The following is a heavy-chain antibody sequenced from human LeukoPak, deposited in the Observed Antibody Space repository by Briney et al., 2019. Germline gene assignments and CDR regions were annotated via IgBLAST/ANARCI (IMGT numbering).Heavy chain of an antibody. CDR3: ARDPLSSSWLPPLDY. J-gene: IGHJ4*02. CDR2: IYYSGST. CDR1: GGSISSSSYY. V-gene: IGHV4-39*07. Sequence: PSETLSLTCTVSGGSISSSSYYWGWIRQPPGKGLEWIGSIYYSGSTYYNPSLKSRVTISVDTSKNQFSLKLSSVTAADTAVYYCARDPLSSSWLPPLDYWGQGTLVTVSS. D-gene: IGHD6-13*01.